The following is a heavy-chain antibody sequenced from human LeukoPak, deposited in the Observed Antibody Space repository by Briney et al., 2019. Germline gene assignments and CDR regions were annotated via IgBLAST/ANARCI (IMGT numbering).Heavy chain of an antibody. CDR3: AREVGQWLVHIDY. Sequence: ASVKVSCKASGYTFTGYYMHWLRQAPGQGLEWMGWINPNSGGTNYAQKFQGRVTMTRDTSISIAYMELSRLRSDDTAVYYCAREVGQWLVHIDYWGQGTLVTVSS. D-gene: IGHD6-19*01. J-gene: IGHJ4*02. V-gene: IGHV1-2*02. CDR1: GYTFTGYY. CDR2: INPNSGGT.